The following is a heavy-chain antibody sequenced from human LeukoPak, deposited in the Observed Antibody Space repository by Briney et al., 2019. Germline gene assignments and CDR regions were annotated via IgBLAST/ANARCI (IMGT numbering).Heavy chain of an antibody. CDR2: IRSKAYGGTT. CDR3: TRDERFGDYYYYYYMDV. V-gene: IGHV3-49*04. Sequence: QSGGSLRLSCGDSTFNFSDYGMHWVRQAPGKGLEWVGFIRSKAYGGTTEYAASVKGRFTISRDDSKSIAYLQMNSLKTEDTAVYYCTRDERFGDYYYYYYMDVWGKGTTVTISS. CDR1: TFNFSDYG. D-gene: IGHD3-10*01. J-gene: IGHJ6*03.